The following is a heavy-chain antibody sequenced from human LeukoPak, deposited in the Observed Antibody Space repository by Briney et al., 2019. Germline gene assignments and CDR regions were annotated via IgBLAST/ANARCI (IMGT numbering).Heavy chain of an antibody. CDR2: INPSGGST. CDR3: ARDPGIVAAAPYYYYGMDV. Sequence: ASVKVSCKASGYTFTSYYMHWVRQAPGQGLEWMGIINPSGGSTSYAQKFQGRVTMTRDTSTSTVYMELSSLRSEDTAVYYCARDPGIVAAAPYYYYGMDVWGKGTTVTVSS. V-gene: IGHV1-46*01. D-gene: IGHD6-13*01. CDR1: GYTFTSYY. J-gene: IGHJ6*04.